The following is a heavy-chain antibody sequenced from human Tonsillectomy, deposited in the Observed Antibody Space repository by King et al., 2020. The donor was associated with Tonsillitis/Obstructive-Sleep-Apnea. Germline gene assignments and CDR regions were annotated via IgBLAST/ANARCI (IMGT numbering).Heavy chain of an antibody. Sequence: VQLVESGGGLVQPGGSLRLSCAASGFTFSSYEMNWVRQAPGKGLEWVSYISRSGSTIYYADSVKGRFTISRDNAKNSLYLQMNSLRAEDTAVYYCARGPFDYWGQGTLVTVSS. CDR2: ISRSGSTI. CDR1: GFTFSSYE. J-gene: IGHJ4*02. CDR3: ARGPFDY. V-gene: IGHV3-48*03.